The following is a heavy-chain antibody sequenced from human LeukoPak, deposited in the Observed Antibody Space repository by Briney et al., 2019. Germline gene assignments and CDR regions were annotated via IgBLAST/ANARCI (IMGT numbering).Heavy chain of an antibody. D-gene: IGHD1-7*01. J-gene: IGHJ4*02. CDR3: ARRTHARDY. CDR1: GGSISSSSYY. CDR2: IYYSGST. V-gene: IGHV4-39*01. Sequence: SETLSLTCTVSGGSISSSSYYWVWIPQPPGKGLEWIGSIYYSGSTYYNPSLKSRVTISVDTSKNQFSLKLSSVSAADTAVYYCARRTHARDYWGQGTLVTVSS.